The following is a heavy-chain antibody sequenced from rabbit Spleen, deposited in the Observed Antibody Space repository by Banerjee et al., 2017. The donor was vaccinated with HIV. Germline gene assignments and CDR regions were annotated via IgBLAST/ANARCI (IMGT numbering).Heavy chain of an antibody. CDR3: VRDLGYDDYSEKGYFNL. CDR1: GFSFSNKAV. CDR2: INAVTGKA. J-gene: IGHJ4*01. D-gene: IGHD2-1*01. Sequence: QEQLVESGGGLVKPEGSLKLSCTASGFSFSNKAVMCWVRQAPGKGLEWIACINAVTGKAVYASWAKGRFTISSHNAQNTLYLQLNSLTVADTATYFCVRDLGYDDYSEKGYFNLWGQGTLVT. V-gene: IGHV1S45*01.